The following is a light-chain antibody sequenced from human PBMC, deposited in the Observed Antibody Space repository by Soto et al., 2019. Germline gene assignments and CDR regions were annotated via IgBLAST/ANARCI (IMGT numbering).Light chain of an antibody. Sequence: QSVLTQPPSVSGAPGQRVTISCTGSRSNIGAGYDVHWYQQLPGTAPKLLIYGNSNRPSGVPDRLSGSKSGTSASLAITGLQAEDEADYYCQSYDSSLSGSVFGGGTTLTVL. J-gene: IGLJ2*01. V-gene: IGLV1-40*01. CDR2: GNS. CDR3: QSYDSSLSGSV. CDR1: RSNIGAGYD.